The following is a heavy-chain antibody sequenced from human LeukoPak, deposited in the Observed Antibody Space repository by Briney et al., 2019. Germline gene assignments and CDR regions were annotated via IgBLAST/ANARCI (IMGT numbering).Heavy chain of an antibody. V-gene: IGHV4-34*01. CDR3: ASRLRRPSYFDY. Sequence: PSETLSLTCAVYGGSFSGYYWSWIRQPPGKGLEWIGEINHSGSTNYNPSLKSRVTISVDTSKNQFSLKLSSVTAADTAVYYCASRLRRPSYFDYWGQGTPVTVSS. CDR1: GGSFSGYY. D-gene: IGHD2-8*01. CDR2: INHSGST. J-gene: IGHJ4*02.